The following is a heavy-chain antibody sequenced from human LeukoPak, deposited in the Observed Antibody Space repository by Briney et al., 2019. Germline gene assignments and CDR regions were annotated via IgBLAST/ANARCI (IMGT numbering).Heavy chain of an antibody. CDR1: GFTFSSYA. Sequence: GRSLRLSCAASGFTFSSYAMHWVRQAPGKGLEWVAVISYDGSNKYYADSVKGRFTISRDNSKNTLYLQMNSLRAEDTAVYYCARGVAAHIYYYYYMDVWGKGTTVTVSS. D-gene: IGHD6-6*01. CDR2: ISYDGSNK. V-gene: IGHV3-30-3*01. J-gene: IGHJ6*03. CDR3: ARGVAAHIYYYYYMDV.